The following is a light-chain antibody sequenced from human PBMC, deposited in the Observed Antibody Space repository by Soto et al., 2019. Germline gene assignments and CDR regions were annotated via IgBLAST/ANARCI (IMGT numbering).Light chain of an antibody. Sequence: SYELTQPPSVSVAPGQTARISCGGNNIGSKSVHWFQQKPGQAPVLVVYDDNDRPSGIPERFSGSNSGNTATLTISRVAAGDEADYYCQVWDSISDNFVFGTGTKVTVL. CDR2: DDN. J-gene: IGLJ1*01. CDR1: NIGSKS. V-gene: IGLV3-21*02. CDR3: QVWDSISDNFV.